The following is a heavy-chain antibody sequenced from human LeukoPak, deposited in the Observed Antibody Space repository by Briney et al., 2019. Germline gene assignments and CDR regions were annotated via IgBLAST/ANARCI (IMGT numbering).Heavy chain of an antibody. CDR3: ARDKGSGRGEKYYFDY. CDR2: IWYDGINE. D-gene: IGHD6-25*01. J-gene: IGHJ4*02. V-gene: IGHV3-33*01. CDR1: GFTFSSSG. Sequence: GRSLRLSCAASGFTFSSSGMHWVRQAPGKGLEWVALIWYDGINEYYADSVKGRFTISRDDSKNTLYLQINSLRAEDTAVYYCARDKGSGRGEKYYFDYWGQGTLVTVTS.